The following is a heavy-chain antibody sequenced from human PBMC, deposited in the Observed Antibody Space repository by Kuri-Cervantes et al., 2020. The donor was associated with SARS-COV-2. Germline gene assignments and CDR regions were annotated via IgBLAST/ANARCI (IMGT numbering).Heavy chain of an antibody. CDR1: GFTVSSNY. D-gene: IGHD6-13*01. V-gene: IGHV3-7*03. CDR3: ARSLGRYSSSWYGSGLYGMDV. Sequence: GESLKISCAASGFTVSSNYMSWVRQAPGKGLERVANIKQDGSEKYYVDSVKGRFTISRDNAKNSLYLQMNSLRAEDTAVYYCARSLGRYSSSWYGSGLYGMDVWGQGTTVTVSS. CDR2: IKQDGSEK. J-gene: IGHJ6*02.